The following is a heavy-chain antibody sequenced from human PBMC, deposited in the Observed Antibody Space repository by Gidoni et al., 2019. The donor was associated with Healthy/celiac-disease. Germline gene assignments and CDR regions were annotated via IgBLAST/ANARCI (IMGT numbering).Heavy chain of an antibody. CDR1: GFTFSSYG. V-gene: IGHV3-30*18. J-gene: IGHJ6*03. CDR3: AKVNNPHRNYYMDV. CDR2: ISYDGSNK. Sequence: QVQLVESGGGVVQPGRSLRLSCAASGFTFSSYGMHWVRQAPGKGLEWVAVISYDGSNKYYADSVKGRFTISRDNSKNTLYLQMNSLRAEDTAVYYCAKVNNPHRNYYMDVWGKGTTVTVSS. D-gene: IGHD1-20*01.